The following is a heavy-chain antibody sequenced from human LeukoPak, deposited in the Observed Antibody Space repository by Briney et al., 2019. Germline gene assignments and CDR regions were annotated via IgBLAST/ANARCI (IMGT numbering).Heavy chain of an antibody. CDR2: ISHEGSNK. Sequence: GESLRLSCAASGFTFGSYAMHWVRQAPGKGLEWVAVISHEGSNKYNADSVKGRFTISRDNPKNSLYLQMNSLRAEDTAVYYCVWGGYRSFDYWGQGTLVTVSS. D-gene: IGHD3-16*02. J-gene: IGHJ4*02. V-gene: IGHV3-30-3*01. CDR3: VWGGYRSFDY. CDR1: GFTFGSYA.